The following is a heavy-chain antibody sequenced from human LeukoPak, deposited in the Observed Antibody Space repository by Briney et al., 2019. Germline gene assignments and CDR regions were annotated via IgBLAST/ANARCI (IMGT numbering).Heavy chain of an antibody. D-gene: IGHD6-19*01. Sequence: ASVKVSCKASGGTFSSYAISWVRQAPGQGLEWMGRIIPILGIANYAQKFQGRVTITADKSTSTAYMELSSLRSEDTAVYYCAREIAVAGNWEGIDYWGQGTLVTVSS. CDR1: GGTFSSYA. J-gene: IGHJ4*02. CDR2: IIPILGIA. V-gene: IGHV1-69*04. CDR3: AREIAVAGNWEGIDY.